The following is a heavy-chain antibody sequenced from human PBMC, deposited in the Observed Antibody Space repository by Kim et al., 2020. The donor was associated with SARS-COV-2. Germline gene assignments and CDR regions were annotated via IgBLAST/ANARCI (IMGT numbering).Heavy chain of an antibody. J-gene: IGHJ6*02. CDR3: AKDGRPCGTDCYYYDMDV. CDR1: GFTFSSYS. Sequence: GGSLRLSCAASGFTFSSYSMNWVRQAPGKGLEWVSYISSSSSTIYYADFVKGRFTISRDNAKNSLYLQMNSLRDGDTAVYFCAKDGRPCGTDCYYYDMDVWGQGTTVTVSS. CDR2: ISSSSSTI. V-gene: IGHV3-48*02. D-gene: IGHD2-21*01.